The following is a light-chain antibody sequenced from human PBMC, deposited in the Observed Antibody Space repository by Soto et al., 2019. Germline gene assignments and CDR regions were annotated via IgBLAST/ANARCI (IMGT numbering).Light chain of an antibody. CDR1: DSDVGGYNS. CDR2: DVT. Sequence: QSALTQPPSASGSPGQSVTISCTGTDSDVGGYNSVSWYQQHPGKAPKLMIFDVTERPSGVPDRFSGSKSGNTASLTVSGLKAEDEAEYYCSSSAGSNSPNWVFGGGTKLTVL. CDR3: SSSAGSNSPNWV. V-gene: IGLV2-8*01. J-gene: IGLJ3*02.